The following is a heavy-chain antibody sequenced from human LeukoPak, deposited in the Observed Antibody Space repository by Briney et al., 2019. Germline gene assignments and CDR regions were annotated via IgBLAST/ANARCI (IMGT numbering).Heavy chain of an antibody. CDR1: GGSFSGYY. CDR3: ARRGIFAYSS. D-gene: IGHD3-3*01. V-gene: IGHV4-34*01. CDR2: INHSGST. J-gene: IGHJ4*02. Sequence: PSETLSLTCAVYGGSFSGYYWSWIRQPPGKGLEWIGEINHSGSTNYNPSLKSRVTISVDTSKNQFSLKLSSATAADTAVYYCARRGIFAYSSWGQGTLVTVSS.